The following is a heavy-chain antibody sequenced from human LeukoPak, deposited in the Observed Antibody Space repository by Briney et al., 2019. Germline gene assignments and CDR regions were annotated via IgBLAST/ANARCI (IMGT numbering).Heavy chain of an antibody. D-gene: IGHD1-26*01. Sequence: ASVKVSCKASGYTFTSYDINWVRQATGQGLEWMGWMNPNSGNTGYAQKFQGRVTMTRNTSISTAYMELSSLRSEDTAVYYCAKGPFRGNYGVFDYWGQGTLVTVSS. J-gene: IGHJ4*02. CDR3: AKGPFRGNYGVFDY. CDR2: MNPNSGNT. V-gene: IGHV1-8*01. CDR1: GYTFTSYD.